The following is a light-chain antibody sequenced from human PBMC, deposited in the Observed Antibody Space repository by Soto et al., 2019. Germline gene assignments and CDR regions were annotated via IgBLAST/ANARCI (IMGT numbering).Light chain of an antibody. V-gene: IGKV1-9*01. CDR1: QGISSY. CDR3: QQLNSYPRT. CDR2: AAS. J-gene: IGKJ1*01. Sequence: IQLTQSPSSLSASVGDRVTITCRASQGISSYLAWYQQKPGKAPKLLIYAASTLQSGVPSRFGGRGSGTDFTLTISSLQPEDFGTYYCQQLNSYPRTFGQGTKVEIK.